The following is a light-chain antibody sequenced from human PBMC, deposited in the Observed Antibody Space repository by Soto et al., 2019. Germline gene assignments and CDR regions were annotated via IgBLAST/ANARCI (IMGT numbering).Light chain of an antibody. CDR2: SNN. J-gene: IGLJ3*02. Sequence: VLTQPPSASGTPGQRVTISCSGSSSNIGSNTVNWYQQLPGTAPKLLIYSNNQRPSGVPDRFSGSKSGTSASLAISGLQSEDEADYYCAAWDDSLWVFGGGTKLTVL. CDR1: SSNIGSNT. CDR3: AAWDDSLWV. V-gene: IGLV1-44*01.